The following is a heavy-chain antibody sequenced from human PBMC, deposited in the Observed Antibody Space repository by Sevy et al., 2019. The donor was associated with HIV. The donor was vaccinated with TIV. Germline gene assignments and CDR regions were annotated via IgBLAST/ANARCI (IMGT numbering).Heavy chain of an antibody. V-gene: IGHV3-23*01. CDR3: AKDYSSGWYDF. Sequence: GGYLRLSCAASGFTFSSYAMNWVRQAPGKGLEWVSTISGTGGRTYYADSVKGRFTISRDTSKIRLYLQMNSLRAEDMARYYRAKDYSSGWYDFWGQGTLVTVSS. J-gene: IGHJ5*01. D-gene: IGHD6-19*01. CDR1: GFTFSSYA. CDR2: ISGTGGRT.